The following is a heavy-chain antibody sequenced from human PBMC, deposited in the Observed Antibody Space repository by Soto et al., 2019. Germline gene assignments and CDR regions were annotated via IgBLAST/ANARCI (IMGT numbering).Heavy chain of an antibody. CDR3: AREIPTVLFDL. Sequence: QVRLQKWGPRLLKPSETLTLTSAVSGGSFSVHYWSWIRQPQGKGLEWIGEINYNGSTNYNPSLKSRITISVDSSKKYFSLNLTSVTAADTAVYYCAREIPTVLFDLWGQGTLVTVSS. J-gene: IGHJ4*02. CDR2: INYNGST. V-gene: IGHV4-34*01. D-gene: IGHD4-17*01. CDR1: GGSFSVHY.